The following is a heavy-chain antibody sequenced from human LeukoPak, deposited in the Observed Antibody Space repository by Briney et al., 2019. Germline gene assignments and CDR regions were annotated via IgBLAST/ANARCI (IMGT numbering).Heavy chain of an antibody. CDR3: ARVKYYDSSGYYRTDAFDI. D-gene: IGHD3-22*01. CDR1: GFTFSSYW. CDR2: INSDGSST. V-gene: IGHV3-74*01. Sequence: GESLKISCAASGFTFSSYWMHWVRQAPGKGLVWVSRINSDGSSTSYADSVKGRFTISRDNAKNTLYLQMNSLRAEDTAVYYCARVKYYDSSGYYRTDAFDIWGQGTMVTVSS. J-gene: IGHJ3*02.